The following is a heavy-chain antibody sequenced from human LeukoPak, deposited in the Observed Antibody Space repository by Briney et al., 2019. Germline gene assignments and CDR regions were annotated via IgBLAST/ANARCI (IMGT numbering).Heavy chain of an antibody. CDR2: ISAYNGNT. D-gene: IGHD1-26*01. J-gene: IGHJ3*02. Sequence: ASVKVSCKASGYTFTSYGMSWVRQAPGQGLEWMGWISAYNGNTNYAQKLQGRVTMTTDTSTSTAYMELRSLRSDDTAVYYCARGPSGSYLGAFDIWGQGTMVTVSS. CDR3: ARGPSGSYLGAFDI. CDR1: GYTFTSYG. V-gene: IGHV1-18*01.